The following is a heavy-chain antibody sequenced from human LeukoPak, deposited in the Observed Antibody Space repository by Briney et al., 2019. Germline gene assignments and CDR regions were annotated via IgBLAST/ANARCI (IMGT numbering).Heavy chain of an antibody. D-gene: IGHD6-13*01. Sequence: GGSLRLSCAVSGFTFDDYYAIHWVRQAPGEGLEWVSSISSSSSYIYYADSVKGRFTISRDNAKNSLYLQMNSLRAEDTAVYYCATGYSSSWPDYWGQGTLVTVSS. J-gene: IGHJ4*02. CDR2: ISSSSSYI. V-gene: IGHV3-21*01. CDR1: GFTFDDYYA. CDR3: ATGYSSSWPDY.